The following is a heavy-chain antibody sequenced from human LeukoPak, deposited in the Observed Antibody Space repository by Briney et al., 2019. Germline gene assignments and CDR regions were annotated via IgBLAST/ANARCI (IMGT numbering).Heavy chain of an antibody. Sequence: HPGGSLRLSCAASGFSFDDYAMHWVRQAPGKGLEWVSLISWDGGSAYYTDSVKGRFTISRDNSRNSLYLQMNGLSAEDTALYYCAKDLFLGAAAGTLLDYWGQGTLVTVSS. CDR2: ISWDGGSA. D-gene: IGHD6-13*01. V-gene: IGHV3-43D*03. J-gene: IGHJ4*02. CDR1: GFSFDDYA. CDR3: AKDLFLGAAAGTLLDY.